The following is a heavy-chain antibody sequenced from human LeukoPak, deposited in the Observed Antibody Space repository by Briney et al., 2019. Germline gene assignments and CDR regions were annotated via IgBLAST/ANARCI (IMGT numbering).Heavy chain of an antibody. Sequence: GGSLRLSCAASGFTFSNYWMSWVRQAPGKGLEWVAKIKQDGSEEYYVDSVKGRFTISRGNAKNSLFLQMNSLRVEDTAIYYCARGGSYPGCWGQGTLVTVSS. J-gene: IGHJ4*02. D-gene: IGHD1-26*01. CDR3: ARGGSYPGC. CDR2: IKQDGSEE. CDR1: GFTFSNYW. V-gene: IGHV3-7*03.